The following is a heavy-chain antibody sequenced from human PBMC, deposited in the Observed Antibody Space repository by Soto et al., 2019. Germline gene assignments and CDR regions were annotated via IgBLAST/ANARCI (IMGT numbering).Heavy chain of an antibody. V-gene: IGHV4-39*01. CDR1: GGSISSGPYS. Sequence: WETLSLTCTVSGGSISSGPYSWGWIRQPPGKGLEWIGTFYYSGSTNYNPSLESRVTISVDTSRNQFSLKVSSVTAADTAVYYCATRTDYYYGSGSLGGMDVWGQGTTVTVSS. CDR2: FYYSGST. CDR3: ATRTDYYYGSGSLGGMDV. J-gene: IGHJ6*02. D-gene: IGHD3-10*01.